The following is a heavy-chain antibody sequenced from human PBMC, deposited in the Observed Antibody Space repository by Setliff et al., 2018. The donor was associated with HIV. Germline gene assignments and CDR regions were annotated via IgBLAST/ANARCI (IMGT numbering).Heavy chain of an antibody. CDR2: ISHSGTT. J-gene: IGHJ2*01. CDR3: ARSQRLLGVQPPYWYFDL. CDR1: GGSFSDSY. Sequence: SETLSLTCGVYGGSFSDSYYTWIRQPPGKGLEWIGQISHSGTTTYNSSLKSRVTMSVDSSTNQFSLTLTPMTAPDTAVYYCARSQRLLGVQPPYWYFDLWGRGTPVTVSS. D-gene: IGHD3-16*01. V-gene: IGHV4-34*01.